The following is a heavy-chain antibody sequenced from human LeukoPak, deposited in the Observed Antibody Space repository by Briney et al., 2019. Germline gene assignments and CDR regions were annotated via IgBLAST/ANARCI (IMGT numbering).Heavy chain of an antibody. D-gene: IGHD2-2*01. CDR1: GFSLSTSGVG. V-gene: IGHV2-5*01. CDR2: IYWNDDK. J-gene: IGHJ5*02. CDR3: AHRLRKVPAAPLASWFDP. Sequence: SGPTLVNPTQTLTLTCTFSGFSLSTSGVGVGWIRQPPGKALEWLALIYWNDDKRYSPSLKSRLTITKDTSKNQVVLTMTNMDPVDTATYYRAHRLRKVPAAPLASWFDPWGQGTLVTVSS.